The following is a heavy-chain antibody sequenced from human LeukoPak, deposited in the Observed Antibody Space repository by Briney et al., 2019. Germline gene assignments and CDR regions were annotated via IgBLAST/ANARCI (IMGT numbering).Heavy chain of an antibody. V-gene: IGHV3-7*01. CDR3: ADPGVGF. CDR2: IKQNGSDK. Sequence: PGGSLRLSCAASGFTFKSNWMSWVRQAPGKGLEWVANIKQNGSDKSYVDSVKGRFTISRDDAKNSLYLQMNSLRVDDTAIYYCADPGVGFWGQGTLVTVSS. D-gene: IGHD2-8*01. CDR1: GFTFKSNW. J-gene: IGHJ4*02.